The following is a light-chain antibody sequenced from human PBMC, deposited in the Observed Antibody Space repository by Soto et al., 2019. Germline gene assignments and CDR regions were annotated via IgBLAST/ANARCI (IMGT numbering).Light chain of an antibody. J-gene: IGLJ1*01. CDR3: SSYAGSNSYV. V-gene: IGLV2-8*01. CDR1: SSDVGGYNY. Sequence: QSALTQPPSASGSPGQSVTISCTGTSSDVGGYNYVSWYQQHPGKAPKLMIYEVSTRPSGVPDRFSGSKSGNTASLTVSGLQAEDEADYYCSSYAGSNSYVFGTGTQLTVL. CDR2: EVS.